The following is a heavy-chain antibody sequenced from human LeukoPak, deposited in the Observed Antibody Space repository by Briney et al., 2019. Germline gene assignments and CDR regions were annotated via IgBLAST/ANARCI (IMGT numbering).Heavy chain of an antibody. CDR1: GYTFTGYY. Sequence: ASVKVSCKASGYTFTGYYMHWVRQAPGQGLEWMGWINPNSGGTNYAQKFQGRVTMTRDTSISTAYMELSRLRSDDTAVYYCARALDLYSSSWYFGYWGQGTLVTASS. D-gene: IGHD6-13*01. CDR3: ARALDLYSSSWYFGY. CDR2: INPNSGGT. V-gene: IGHV1-2*02. J-gene: IGHJ4*02.